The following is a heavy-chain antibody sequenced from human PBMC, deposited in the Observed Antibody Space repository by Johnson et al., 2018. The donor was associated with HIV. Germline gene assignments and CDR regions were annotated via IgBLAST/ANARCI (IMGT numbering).Heavy chain of an antibody. Sequence: QVQLVESGGGLVNPGGSLRLSCAASGFTFSDYYMSWIRQAPGTGLEWVSYITSSGNTVYYVDSVKGRFTISRDNAKNSLYLQMNILTAEDTAVYYCARAPEVRGIDAFDIWGQGTMVTVSS. CDR1: GFTFSDYY. V-gene: IGHV3-11*04. CDR2: ITSSGNTV. J-gene: IGHJ3*02. D-gene: IGHD3-10*01. CDR3: ARAPEVRGIDAFDI.